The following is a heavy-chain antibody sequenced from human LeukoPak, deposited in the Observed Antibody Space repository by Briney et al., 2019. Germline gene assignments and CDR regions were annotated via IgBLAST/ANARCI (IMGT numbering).Heavy chain of an antibody. J-gene: IGHJ5*02. CDR1: AGSISGYY. CDR3: ARDGCSSTSCYYGVDWFDP. D-gene: IGHD2-2*01. Sequence: MPSETLSLTCTVSAGSISGYYWNWIRQPAGKGLEWIGRIYSSGSTNYNPSLKGRVTMSVDTSKNQFSLKLSSVTAADTAVYYCARDGCSSTSCYYGVDWFDPWGRGTLVTVSS. V-gene: IGHV4-4*07. CDR2: IYSSGST.